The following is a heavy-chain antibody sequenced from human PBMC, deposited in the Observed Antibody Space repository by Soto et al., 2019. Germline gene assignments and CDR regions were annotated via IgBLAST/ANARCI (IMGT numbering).Heavy chain of an antibody. CDR2: ISGSGGST. D-gene: IGHD1-26*01. Sequence: EVQLLESGGGLVQPGGSLRLSCAASGFTFSSYAMSWVRQAPGKGLEWVSAISGSGGSTYYGDSVKGRFTISRDNSKNTLYLQMDSLRAEDTAVYYCAKVRIVGAYFDYWGQGTLVTVSS. CDR1: GFTFSSYA. J-gene: IGHJ4*02. CDR3: AKVRIVGAYFDY. V-gene: IGHV3-23*01.